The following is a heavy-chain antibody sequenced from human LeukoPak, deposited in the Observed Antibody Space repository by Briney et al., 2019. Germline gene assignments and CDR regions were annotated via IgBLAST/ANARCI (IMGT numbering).Heavy chain of an antibody. J-gene: IGHJ6*03. CDR3: ARRGPSGYRYMDV. CDR2: ISSSGSTI. Sequence: QPGGSLRLSCAASGFTFSSYEMNWIRQAPGKGLEWVSYISSSGSTIYCADSVKGRFTISRDNAKNSLYLQMNSLRAEDTAVYYCARRGPSGYRYMDVWGKGTTVTVSS. D-gene: IGHD5-18*01. CDR1: GFTFSSYE. V-gene: IGHV3-48*03.